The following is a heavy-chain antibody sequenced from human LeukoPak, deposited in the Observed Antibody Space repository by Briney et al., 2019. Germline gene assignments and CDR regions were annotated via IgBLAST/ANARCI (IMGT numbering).Heavy chain of an antibody. CDR3: TTEGYDILTGLYYFDY. D-gene: IGHD3-9*01. CDR1: GFTFSNAW. J-gene: IGHJ4*02. CDR2: IKSKTDGGTT. Sequence: GGSLRHSCAASGFTFSNAWMSWVRQAPGKGLEWVGRIKSKTDGGTTDYAAPVKGRFTISRDDSKNTLYLQMNSLKTEDTAVYYCTTEGYDILTGLYYFDYWGQGTLVTVSS. V-gene: IGHV3-15*01.